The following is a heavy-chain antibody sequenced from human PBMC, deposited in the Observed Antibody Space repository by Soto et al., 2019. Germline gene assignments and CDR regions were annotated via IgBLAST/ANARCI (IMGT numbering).Heavy chain of an antibody. CDR2: IYWDDDK. CDR3: SHRRSGSYYAFEY. CDR1: GFSLSTSGVG. Sequence: QITLKESGPTLVKPTQTLTLTCTFSGFSLSTSGVGVGWISQPPGKALEWLALIYWDDDKRYSTSLKSRHTITKDTSKNQVVITMTNIHHVDTATYDFSHRRSGSYYAFEYWAQGTLVTVSS. V-gene: IGHV2-5*02. D-gene: IGHD1-26*01. J-gene: IGHJ4*02.